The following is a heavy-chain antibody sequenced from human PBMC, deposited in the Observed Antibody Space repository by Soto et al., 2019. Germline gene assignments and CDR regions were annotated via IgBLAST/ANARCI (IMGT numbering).Heavy chain of an antibody. CDR1: GGSIISSNW. CDR2: IYYSGSV. V-gene: IGHV4-4*02. D-gene: IGHD4-17*01. Sequence: QVQLQESGPGLVEPSGTLSLTCAVSGGSIISSNWWSWVRQPPGKGLEWIGEIYYSGSVNYNPSLQSRVTVSRDKSKNHFSRKRNSVTAADTAVYYCARDRGVTTGVAWFDPWGQGTLVTVSS. CDR3: ARDRGVTTGVAWFDP. J-gene: IGHJ5*02.